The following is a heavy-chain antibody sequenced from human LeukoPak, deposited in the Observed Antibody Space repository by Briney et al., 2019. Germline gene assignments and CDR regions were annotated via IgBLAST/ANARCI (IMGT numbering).Heavy chain of an antibody. D-gene: IGHD3-10*01. CDR1: GFTFSSYA. CDR2: ISGSGGST. CDR3: AKVRARLWFGEGDAFDI. Sequence: GGSLRLSCAASGFTFSSYAMSWVRQAPGKGLEWVSAISGSGGSTYYADSVKGRFTISRDNSKNTLYLQMNSLRAEDTAVYYCAKVRARLWFGEGDAFDIWGQGTMVTVSS. V-gene: IGHV3-23*01. J-gene: IGHJ3*02.